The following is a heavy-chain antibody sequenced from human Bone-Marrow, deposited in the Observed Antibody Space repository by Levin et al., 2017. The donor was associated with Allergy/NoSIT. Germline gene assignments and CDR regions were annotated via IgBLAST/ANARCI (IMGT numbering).Heavy chain of an antibody. Sequence: GGSLRLSCAASGFTFSSYAMHWVRQAPGKGLEWVAVISYDGSDKYYADSVKGRFTISRDNSKNTLYLQMDSLRAEDTAVYFCAREYGGSYQRGYYFDYWGQGNLVTVSS. D-gene: IGHD1-26*01. J-gene: IGHJ4*02. CDR3: AREYGGSYQRGYYFDY. CDR2: ISYDGSDK. CDR1: GFTFSSYA. V-gene: IGHV3-30*04.